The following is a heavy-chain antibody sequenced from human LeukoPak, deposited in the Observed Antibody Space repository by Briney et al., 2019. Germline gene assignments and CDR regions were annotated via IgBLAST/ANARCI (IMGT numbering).Heavy chain of an antibody. J-gene: IGHJ6*03. Sequence: ASVKVSCKASGYTFTSFDINWVRQAPGQGLECMGWMNPINGHTGYAQKFQGRVTMTGDTATGTAYMELSSLTYEDTAVYYCARPTSRPSNYYHMDVWGKGTTVTVSS. CDR3: ARPTSRPSNYYHMDV. D-gene: IGHD6-13*01. V-gene: IGHV1-8*01. CDR1: GYTFTSFD. CDR2: MNPINGHT.